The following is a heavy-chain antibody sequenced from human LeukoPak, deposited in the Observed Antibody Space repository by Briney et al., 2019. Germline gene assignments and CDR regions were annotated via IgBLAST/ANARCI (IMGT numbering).Heavy chain of an antibody. CDR2: ISVYNGNT. Sequence: ASVKVSCKASGYTFTSYGVSWVRQAPGQGLEWMGWISVYNGNTKYAQKYQGRVTMTTDTSTSAAYMELRSLRSGDTAVYYCARDTSDFSDYLDYYYGMDVWGQGTTVTVSS. CDR1: GYTFTSYG. D-gene: IGHD3-3*01. J-gene: IGHJ6*02. CDR3: ARDTSDFSDYLDYYYGMDV. V-gene: IGHV1-18*01.